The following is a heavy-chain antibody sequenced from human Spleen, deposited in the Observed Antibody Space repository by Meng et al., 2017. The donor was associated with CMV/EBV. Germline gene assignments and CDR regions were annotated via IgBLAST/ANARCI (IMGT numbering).Heavy chain of an antibody. J-gene: IGHJ4*02. CDR3: ARDSYTSLDY. D-gene: IGHD3-16*01. Sequence: QVQLGQSGAEVKKPGALVKVSCKASGYTFTSYGISWVRPAPGQGLEWMGIINPSGGSTSYAQKFQGRVTMTRDTSTSTVYMELRSLRSDDTAVYYCARDSYTSLDYWGQGILVTVSS. CDR1: GYTFTSYG. CDR2: INPSGGST. V-gene: IGHV1-46*03.